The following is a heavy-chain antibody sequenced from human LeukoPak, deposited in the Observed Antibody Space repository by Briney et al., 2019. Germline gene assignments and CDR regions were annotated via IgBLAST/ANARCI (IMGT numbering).Heavy chain of an antibody. D-gene: IGHD3-10*01. J-gene: IGHJ4*02. V-gene: IGHV3-21*04. CDR2: ISGSTTYI. Sequence: GGSLRLSCAASGFTFSHYSMNWVRQAPGKGLEWVSSISGSTTYILTADSVKGRFTISRDNAKNSLYLQMNSLRVEDTAVYYCARFETPNVRGEEYWGQGTLVTVSS. CDR1: GFTFSHYS. CDR3: ARFETPNVRGEEY.